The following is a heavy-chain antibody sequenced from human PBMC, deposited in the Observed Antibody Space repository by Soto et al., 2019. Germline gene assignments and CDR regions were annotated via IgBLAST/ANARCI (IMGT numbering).Heavy chain of an antibody. CDR3: ARGSGYSSSWFGD. J-gene: IGHJ4*02. CDR2: IYYSGIT. V-gene: IGHV4-59*01. Sequence: QVQLQESGPGLVKPSETLSLTCTVSGGSISSYYWSWIRQPPGKGLEWIGYIYYSGITNYNPSLKSRVTISVDTSKNQFSLRLSSVTAADTAAYYCARGSGYSSSWFGDWGQGTLVTVSS. D-gene: IGHD6-13*01. CDR1: GGSISSYY.